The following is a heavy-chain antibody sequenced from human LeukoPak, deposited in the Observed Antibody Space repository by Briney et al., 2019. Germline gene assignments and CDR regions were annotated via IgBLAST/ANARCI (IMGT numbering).Heavy chain of an antibody. CDR1: GFTFSDYY. CDR3: ARSTGYSYGYRLDY. CDR2: ISSSSSHT. D-gene: IGHD5-18*01. Sequence: GGSLRLSCAASGFTFSDYYMSWIRQAPGKGLEWVSYISSSSSHTNYADSVKGRFTISRDNAKNSLYLQMNSLRAEDTAAYYCARSTGYSYGYRLDYWGQGTLVTVSS. V-gene: IGHV3-11*06. J-gene: IGHJ4*02.